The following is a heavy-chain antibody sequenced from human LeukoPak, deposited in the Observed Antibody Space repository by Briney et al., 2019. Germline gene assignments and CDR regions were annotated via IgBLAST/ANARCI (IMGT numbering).Heavy chain of an antibody. Sequence: ASVKVSCKASGYTFTSNYIHWVRQAPGQGLEWMGMIYPRDGSTSYAQKFQGRVTMTTDTSTSTAYMELRSLRSDDTAVYYCARARSLLRFLEWPDYWGQGTLVTVSS. D-gene: IGHD3-3*01. CDR1: GYTFTSNY. V-gene: IGHV1-46*01. J-gene: IGHJ4*02. CDR3: ARARSLLRFLEWPDY. CDR2: IYPRDGST.